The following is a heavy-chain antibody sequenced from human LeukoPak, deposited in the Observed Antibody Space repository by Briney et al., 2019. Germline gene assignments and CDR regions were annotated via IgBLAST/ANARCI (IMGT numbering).Heavy chain of an antibody. V-gene: IGHV1-18*01. CDR1: GYTFTTYG. J-gene: IGHJ4*02. CDR2: ISTYNGNS. Sequence: ASVKVSCKASGYTFTTYGISWVRQAPRRGLEWMGWISTYNGNSNYAQKLQGRVTMTTDTSASTAYMELRSLRSDDTAVYYCARSYLVVVTAHTFADYWGQGTLVTVSS. CDR3: ARSYLVVVTAHTFADY. D-gene: IGHD2-21*02.